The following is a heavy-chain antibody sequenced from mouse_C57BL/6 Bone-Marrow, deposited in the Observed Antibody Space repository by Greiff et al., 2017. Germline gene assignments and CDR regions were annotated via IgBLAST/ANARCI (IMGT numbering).Heavy chain of an antibody. CDR3: TNCGWFAY. J-gene: IGHJ3*01. Sequence: VQLKQSGAELVRPGASVKLSCTASGFNIKDDYMHWVKQRPEQGLEWIGWIYPENGDTEYASKFQGKATITADTSSNTAYLQLSSLTSEDTAVYYCTNCGWFAYWGQGTLVTVSA. CDR2: IYPENGDT. CDR1: GFNIKDDY. V-gene: IGHV14-4*01.